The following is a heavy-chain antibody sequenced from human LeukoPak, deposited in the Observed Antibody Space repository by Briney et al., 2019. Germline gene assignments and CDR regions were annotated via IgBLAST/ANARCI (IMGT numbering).Heavy chain of an antibody. D-gene: IGHD2-2*01. CDR2: ISGSGGST. CDR3: ASGYCSSTSCWSPYYYYGMDV. V-gene: IGHV3-23*01. J-gene: IGHJ6*02. Sequence: GGSLRLSCAASGFTFSSYAMSWVRQAPGKGLEWVSAISGSGGSTYYADSVKGRFTISRDNSKNTLYLQMNSLRAEDTAVYYCASGYCSSTSCWSPYYYYGMDVWGQGTTVTVSS. CDR1: GFTFSSYA.